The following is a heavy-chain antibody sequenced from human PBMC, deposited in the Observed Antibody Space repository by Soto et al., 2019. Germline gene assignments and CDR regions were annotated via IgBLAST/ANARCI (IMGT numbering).Heavy chain of an antibody. CDR1: GGSISRYS. J-gene: IGHJ4*02. CDR3: ARGLVETPGVWGV. D-gene: IGHD1-26*01. Sequence: PSETLSLTCTASGGSISRYSWSWIRQPPGKGLECIGCIYYSGSTDYNPSLRGRVTISVDTSKNQFSLRLSSVSAADTAVYYCARGLVETPGVWGVWGQGTQVTVSS. V-gene: IGHV4-59*01. CDR2: IYYSGST.